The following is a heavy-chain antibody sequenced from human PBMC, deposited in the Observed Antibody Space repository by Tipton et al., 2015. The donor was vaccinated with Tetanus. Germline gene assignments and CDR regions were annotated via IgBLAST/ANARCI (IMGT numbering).Heavy chain of an antibody. D-gene: IGHD3-22*01. J-gene: IGHJ5*02. CDR3: ARDGSIVVADWFDP. V-gene: IGHV3-48*02. CDR1: GFTFSSYS. Sequence: EASGFTFSSYSMNWVRQAPGKGLEWVSYISSSSTIYYADSVKGRFTISRDNAKNSLYLQMNSLRDEDTAVYYCARDGSIVVADWFDPWGQGTLVTVSS. CDR2: ISSSSTI.